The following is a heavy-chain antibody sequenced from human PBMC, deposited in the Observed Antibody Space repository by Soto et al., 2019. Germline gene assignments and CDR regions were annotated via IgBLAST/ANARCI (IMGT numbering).Heavy chain of an antibody. V-gene: IGHV3-9*01. Sequence: GGSLGLSCAASGFTFDDYAMHWVRQAPGKGLEWVSGISWNSGSIGYADSVKGRFTISRDNAKNSLYLQMNSLRAEDTALYYCAKDSTYDILTGNFDYWGQGTLVTVSS. CDR2: ISWNSGSI. CDR1: GFTFDDYA. D-gene: IGHD3-9*01. J-gene: IGHJ4*02. CDR3: AKDSTYDILTGNFDY.